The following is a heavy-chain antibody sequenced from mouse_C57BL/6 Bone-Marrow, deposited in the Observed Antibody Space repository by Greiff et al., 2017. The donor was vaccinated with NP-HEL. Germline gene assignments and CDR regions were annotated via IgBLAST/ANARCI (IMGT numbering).Heavy chain of an antibody. CDR1: GFNFTDDY. D-gene: IGHD1-1*01. CDR3: TTKGYYGGYDY. V-gene: IGHV14-4*01. CDR2: LDPENGAT. Sequence: EVQLQESGAELVRPGASVKLSCTASGFNFTDDYMHWVKQRPEQGLEWIGLLDPENGATEYASKFQGKATIPADTSSNTAYLQLSSLTSEETADYYGTTKGYYGGYDYWGQGTTLTVSS. J-gene: IGHJ2*01.